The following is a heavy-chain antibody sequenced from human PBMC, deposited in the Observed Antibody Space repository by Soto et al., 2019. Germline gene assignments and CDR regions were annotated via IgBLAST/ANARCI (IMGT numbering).Heavy chain of an antibody. J-gene: IGHJ4*02. CDR2: IKNKANSYTT. CDR1: GFIFSDHY. D-gene: IGHD1-26*01. V-gene: IGHV3-72*01. CDR3: TRISLVGATGGRYFDY. Sequence: VQLVEAGGGLVQPGGSLRLSCAASGFIFSDHYMDWVRQAPGKRLEWVGRIKNKANSYTTEYAASVKGRFSISRDDSKNSLYLRMNSLKTEDTALYYCTRISLVGATGGRYFDYWGQGTLLTVSS.